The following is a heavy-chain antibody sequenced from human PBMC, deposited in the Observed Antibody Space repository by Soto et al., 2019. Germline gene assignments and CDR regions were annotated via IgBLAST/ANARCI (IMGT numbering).Heavy chain of an antibody. CDR2: ISSSSSYI. CDR1: GFTFSTYS. Sequence: PGGSLRLSCAASGFTFSTYSMNWVRQAPGKGLEWVSSISSSSSYIYYADSVKGRFTISRDNSKNTLYLQMNSLRAEDTAVYYCAIAGRGYSGYPIDYWGQGTLVTVSS. CDR3: AIAGRGYSGYPIDY. V-gene: IGHV3-21*01. D-gene: IGHD5-12*01. J-gene: IGHJ4*02.